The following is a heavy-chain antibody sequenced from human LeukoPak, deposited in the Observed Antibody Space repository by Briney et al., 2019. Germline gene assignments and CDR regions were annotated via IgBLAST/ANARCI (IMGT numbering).Heavy chain of an antibody. V-gene: IGHV3-30*02. D-gene: IGHD1-26*01. CDR3: AKACRELYYYYYMDV. Sequence: GGSLRLSCAASGFTFSSYGMHWVRQAPGKGLEWVAFIRYDGSNKYYADSVKGRFTISRDNSKNTLYLQMNSLRAEDTAVYYCAKACRELYYYYYMDVWGKGTTVTISS. CDR1: GFTFSSYG. J-gene: IGHJ6*03. CDR2: IRYDGSNK.